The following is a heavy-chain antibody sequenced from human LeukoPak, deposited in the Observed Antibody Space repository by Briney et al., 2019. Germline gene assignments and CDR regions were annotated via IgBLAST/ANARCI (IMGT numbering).Heavy chain of an antibody. V-gene: IGHV4-39*07. CDR2: IYYSGST. D-gene: IGHD6-19*01. CDR1: GGSISSSSYY. J-gene: IGHJ4*02. CDR3: ARCSEQWLSDQFDF. Sequence: SETLSLTCTVSGGSISSSSYYWGWIRQPPEKGLEWIGSIYYSGSTYYNPSLKSRVTISVDTSKNQFSLKLSSVTAADTAVYYCARCSEQWLSDQFDFWGQGTLVTVSS.